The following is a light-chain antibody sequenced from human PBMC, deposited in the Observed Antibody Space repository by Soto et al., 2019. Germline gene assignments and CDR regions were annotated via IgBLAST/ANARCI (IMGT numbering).Light chain of an antibody. CDR1: TSDVGGFDS. J-gene: IGLJ3*02. Sequence: QSALTQPASVSGSPGQSITISCTATTSDVGGFDSVSWYQQHPGTAPRVIIYEVSNRPSGVSYRFSGSKSANTASLTISGLQADNEAEYYCSSYTTSNTWLFGGGTKLPVL. CDR3: SSYTTSNTWL. CDR2: EVS. V-gene: IGLV2-14*01.